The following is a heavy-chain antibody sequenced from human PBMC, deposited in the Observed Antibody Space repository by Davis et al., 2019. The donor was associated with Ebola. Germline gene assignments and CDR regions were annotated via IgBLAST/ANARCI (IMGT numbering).Heavy chain of an antibody. D-gene: IGHD6-6*01. CDR1: GYTFTSYA. V-gene: IGHV1-3*01. Sequence: AASVKVSCKASGYTFTSYAMHWVRQAPGQRLEWMGWINAGNGNTKYSQKFQGRVTITRDTSASTAYMELSSLRSEDTAVYYCARSADPHSSSPNWFDPWGQGTLVTVSS. CDR2: INAGNGNT. J-gene: IGHJ5*02. CDR3: ARSADPHSSSPNWFDP.